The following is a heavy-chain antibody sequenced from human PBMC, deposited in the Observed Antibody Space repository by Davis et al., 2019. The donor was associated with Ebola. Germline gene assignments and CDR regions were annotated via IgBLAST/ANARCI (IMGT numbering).Heavy chain of an antibody. V-gene: IGHV3-33*01. CDR3: ARDPLRSGSLSMDV. CDR1: GFTFSSYG. CDR2: IWYDGSNK. Sequence: GESLKISCAASGFTFSSYGMHWVRQAPGKGLEWVAVIWYDGSNKYYADSVKGRFTISRDNSKNTLYLQTNSLRAEDTAVYYCARDPLRSGSLSMDVWGQGTTVTVSS. J-gene: IGHJ6*02. D-gene: IGHD2-15*01.